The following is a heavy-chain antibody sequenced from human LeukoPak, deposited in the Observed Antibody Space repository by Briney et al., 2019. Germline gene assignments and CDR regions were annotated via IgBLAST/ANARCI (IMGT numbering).Heavy chain of an antibody. Sequence: SEPLSLTCTVSGGPISSYYWSWIRQPPGKGLEWIGYIYYSGSTNYNPSLKSRVTISVDTSKNQFSLKLSSVTAADTAVNYCASSQWLAPAFDYWGQGTLVTVSS. CDR1: GGPISSYY. J-gene: IGHJ4*02. CDR3: ASSQWLAPAFDY. D-gene: IGHD6-19*01. V-gene: IGHV4-59*01. CDR2: IYYSGST.